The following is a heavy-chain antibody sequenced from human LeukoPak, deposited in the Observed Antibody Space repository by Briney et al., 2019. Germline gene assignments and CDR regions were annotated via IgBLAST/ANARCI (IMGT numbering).Heavy chain of an antibody. D-gene: IGHD6-19*01. CDR1: GYSFTSYW. CDR2: IYPGDSDT. CDR3: ARRDSSGWYPGAFGI. Sequence: GESLKISCKGSGYSFTSYWIGWVRQMPGKGLEWMGIIYPGDSDTRYSPSFQGQVTISADKSISTAYLQWSSLKASDTAMYYCARRDSSGWYPGAFGIWGQGIMVTVSS. J-gene: IGHJ3*02. V-gene: IGHV5-51*01.